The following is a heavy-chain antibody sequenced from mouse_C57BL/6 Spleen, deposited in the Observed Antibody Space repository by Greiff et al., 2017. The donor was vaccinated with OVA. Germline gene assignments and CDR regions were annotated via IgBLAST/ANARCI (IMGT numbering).Heavy chain of an antibody. CDR3: ARGGDPHFDY. D-gene: IGHD2-13*01. J-gene: IGHJ2*01. CDR2: INPGSGGT. V-gene: IGHV1-54*01. Sequence: QVQLQQPGTELVKPGTSVKVSCKASGYAFTNYLIEWVKQRPGQGLEWIGVINPGSGGTNYNEKFKGKATLTADKSSSTAYMQLSSLTSEDSAVYFCARGGDPHFDYWGQGTTLTVSS. CDR1: GYAFTNYL.